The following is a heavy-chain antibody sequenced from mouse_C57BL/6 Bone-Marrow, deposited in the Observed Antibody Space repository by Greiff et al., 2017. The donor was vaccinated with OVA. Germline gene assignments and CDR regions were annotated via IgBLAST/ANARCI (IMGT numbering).Heavy chain of an antibody. CDR3: ARHIGTSYAMDY. CDR1: GFPFSDYY. Sequence: EVKLMESGGGLVQPGGSLKLSCAASGFPFSDYYIYWVRQTPEKRLEWVAYISNGGGSTYYPDTVKGRFTISRDNAKNTLYLQMSRLKSEDTAMYYCARHIGTSYAMDYWGQGTSVTVSS. D-gene: IGHD1-3*01. J-gene: IGHJ4*01. V-gene: IGHV5-12*01. CDR2: ISNGGGST.